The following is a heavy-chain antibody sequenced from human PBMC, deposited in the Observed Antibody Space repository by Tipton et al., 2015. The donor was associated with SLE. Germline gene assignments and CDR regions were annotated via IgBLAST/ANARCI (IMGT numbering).Heavy chain of an antibody. CDR3: ARALPGYAGSWPFDY. J-gene: IGHJ4*02. CDR1: GGSISSHY. D-gene: IGHD6-13*01. Sequence: LRLSCTVSGGSISSHYWSWIRQPPGKGLEWIGYIYYSGSTNYNPSLKSRVTISVDTSKNQFSLKLRSVTAADTAVYYCARALPGYAGSWPFDYWGQGTLVTVSS. V-gene: IGHV4-59*11. CDR2: IYYSGST.